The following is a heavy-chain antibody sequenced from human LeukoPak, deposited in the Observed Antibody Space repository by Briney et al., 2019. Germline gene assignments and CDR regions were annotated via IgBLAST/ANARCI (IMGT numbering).Heavy chain of an antibody. CDR2: ISYDGSNK. CDR3: ARGGNPSSFFLCARATFDY. J-gene: IGHJ4*02. Sequence: PGGSLRLSCAASGFTFSSYAMHWIRQAPGKGLDWVAVISYDGSNKYYADSVKGRFTISRDKSKNTLYLQMNSLRAEDTAVYYCARGGNPSSFFLCARATFDYWGQGTLVSVSA. V-gene: IGHV3-30*01. D-gene: IGHD4-23*01. CDR1: GFTFSSYA.